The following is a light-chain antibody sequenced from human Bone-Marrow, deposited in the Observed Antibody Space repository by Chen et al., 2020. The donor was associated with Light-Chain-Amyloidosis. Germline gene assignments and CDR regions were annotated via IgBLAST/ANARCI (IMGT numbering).Light chain of an antibody. J-gene: IGLJ3*02. CDR3: QVWDRSSDRPV. CDR2: DDS. V-gene: IGLV3-21*02. CDR1: NIGSTS. Sequence: SYVLTHPSSVSAAPGHTATIACGGNNIGSTSVHWYQQTPGQAPLLVVYDDSDRPSGIPERLSGSNSGNTATLTISRVEAGDEADYYCQVWDRSSDRPVFGGGTKLTVL.